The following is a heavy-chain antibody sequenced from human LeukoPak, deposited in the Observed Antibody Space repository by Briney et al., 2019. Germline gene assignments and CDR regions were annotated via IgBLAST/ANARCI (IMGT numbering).Heavy chain of an antibody. Sequence: ASVKVSCKASGYTFTGYYMHWVRQAPGQGLEWMGWINPNSGGTNYAQKFQGWVTMTRDTSISTAYMELSRLRSDDTAVYYCASGYYDGEGYAFDIWGQGTMVTVSS. CDR2: INPNSGGT. CDR3: ASGYYDGEGYAFDI. D-gene: IGHD3-3*01. V-gene: IGHV1-2*04. J-gene: IGHJ3*02. CDR1: GYTFTGYY.